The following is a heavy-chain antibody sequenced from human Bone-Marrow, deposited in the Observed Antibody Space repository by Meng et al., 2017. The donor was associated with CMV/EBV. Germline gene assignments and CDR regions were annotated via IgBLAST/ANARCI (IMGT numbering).Heavy chain of an antibody. Sequence: GESLKISCAASGFTFSSYSMNWVRQAPGKGLEWVSSISSSSSYIYYADSVKGRFTISRDNAKNSLYLQMNSLRAEDTAVYYCAKEEWKAVAGTPNGWFDPWGQGTLVTVSS. D-gene: IGHD6-19*01. CDR3: AKEEWKAVAGTPNGWFDP. V-gene: IGHV3-21*01. CDR2: ISSSSSYI. CDR1: GFTFSSYS. J-gene: IGHJ5*02.